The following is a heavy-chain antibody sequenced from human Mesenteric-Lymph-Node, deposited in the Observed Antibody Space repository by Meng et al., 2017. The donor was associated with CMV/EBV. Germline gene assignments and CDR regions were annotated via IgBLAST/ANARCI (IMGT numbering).Heavy chain of an antibody. V-gene: IGHV3-53*01. CDR1: GVPVSNNY. J-gene: IGHJ6*02. D-gene: IGHD6-13*01. Sequence: LSLTCAASGVPVSNNYMSWVRQAPGKGLEWVSLIYSIGTTHYADSVKGRFTISRDNSKNTLYLQMNSLRAEDTAVYYCTVFSRIAAPTDHYYYYGMGVWGQGTTVTVSS. CDR3: TVFSRIAAPTDHYYYYGMGV. CDR2: IYSIGTT.